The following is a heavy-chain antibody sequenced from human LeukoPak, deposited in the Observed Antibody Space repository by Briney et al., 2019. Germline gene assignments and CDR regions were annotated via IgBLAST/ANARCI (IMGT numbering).Heavy chain of an antibody. D-gene: IGHD3-16*02. Sequence: PGGSLRLSCAASGFTFSSYGMHWVRQAPGKGLEWVAATWYDGSNKYYADSVKGRFTISRDNSKNTLYLQMNSLRAEDTAVYYCAKDSITFGGVIVQDFDYWGQGTLVTVSS. V-gene: IGHV3-33*06. CDR1: GFTFSSYG. CDR3: AKDSITFGGVIVQDFDY. J-gene: IGHJ4*02. CDR2: TWYDGSNK.